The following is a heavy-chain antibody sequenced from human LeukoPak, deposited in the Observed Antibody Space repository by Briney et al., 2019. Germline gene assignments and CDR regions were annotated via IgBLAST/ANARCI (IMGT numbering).Heavy chain of an antibody. CDR2: INPNSGGT. Sequence: ASVKVSCKASGYTFTSYYMHWVRQAPGQGLERMGWINPNSGGTNYAQKFQGRVTMTRDTSISTACMELSRLRSDDTAVYYCAREGYSYGHGAFDIWGQGTMVTVSS. D-gene: IGHD5-18*01. CDR1: GYTFTSYY. CDR3: AREGYSYGHGAFDI. J-gene: IGHJ3*02. V-gene: IGHV1-2*02.